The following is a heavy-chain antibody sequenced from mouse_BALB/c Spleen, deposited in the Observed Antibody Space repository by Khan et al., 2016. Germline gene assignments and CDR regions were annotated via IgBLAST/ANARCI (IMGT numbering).Heavy chain of an antibody. CDR1: GYSITSDYT. D-gene: IGHD2-12*01. J-gene: IGHJ3*01. CDR3: AERPYYTTGFAY. Sequence: EVKLEESGPGLVKPSQSLSLTCTVTGYSITSDYTWNWIRQFPGNKLEWMGYIAYSGSNNYNPSLKSRISITRDTSKNQFFLQLSSVNTEDTATYYCAERPYYTTGFAYWGQGTLATVSA. V-gene: IGHV3-2*02. CDR2: IAYSGSN.